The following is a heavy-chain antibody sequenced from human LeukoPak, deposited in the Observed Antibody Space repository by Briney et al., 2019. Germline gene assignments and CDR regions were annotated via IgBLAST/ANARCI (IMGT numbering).Heavy chain of an antibody. J-gene: IGHJ4*02. CDR1: GYTFTSYG. CDR2: ISAYNGNT. CDR3: ASDGDDSSGYYYDY. V-gene: IGHV1-18*01. Sequence: APVKVSCKASGYTFTSYGISWVRQAPGQGLEWMGWISAYNGNTNYAQKFQGRVTMTRDMSTSTVYMELSSLRSEDTAVYYCASDGDDSSGYYYDYWGQGTLVTVSS. D-gene: IGHD3-22*01.